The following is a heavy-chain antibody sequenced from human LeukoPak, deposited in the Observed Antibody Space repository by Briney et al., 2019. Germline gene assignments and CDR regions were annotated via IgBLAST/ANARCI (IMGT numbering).Heavy chain of an antibody. V-gene: IGHV4-59*08. D-gene: IGHD3-9*01. J-gene: IGHJ4*02. CDR2: IDNSGST. CDR1: GGHIDSFF. Sequence: SETLSLTCTVSGGHIDSFFWNWIRQPPGKGLEWIGYIDNSGSTKYSPSLKSRITMSRDTSKKQFSLKLTSVTAADTAMYYCASGVGWLIDYWGQGTLVSVSS. CDR3: ASGVGWLIDY.